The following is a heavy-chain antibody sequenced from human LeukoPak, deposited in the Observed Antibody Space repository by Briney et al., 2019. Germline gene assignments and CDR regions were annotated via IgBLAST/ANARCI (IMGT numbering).Heavy chain of an antibody. CDR1: GGSISTNKYY. V-gene: IGHV4-39*07. CDR2: IYYSGST. Sequence: SETLSLTCTVSGGSISTNKYYWGWIRQPPGKGLEWIGSIYYSGSTYYNPTLKSRVTIFVDTSKNQFSLKLGSVTAADTAVYYCARGRFDPWGQGTLVTVSS. J-gene: IGHJ5*02. CDR3: ARGRFDP.